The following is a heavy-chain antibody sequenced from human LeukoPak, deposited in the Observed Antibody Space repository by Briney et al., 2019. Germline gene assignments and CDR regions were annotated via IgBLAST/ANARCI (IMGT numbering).Heavy chain of an antibody. CDR1: GFTFNTYA. V-gene: IGHV3-30*03. J-gene: IGHJ4*02. CDR2: ISYNGRRK. D-gene: IGHD5-12*01. Sequence: GGSLRLSCVASGFTFNTYAIHWVRQAPGKGLEWVALISYNGRRKDYAESVKGRFTIDRDNSKSTVFLQMNSLRPDDTAVYSCARQEATDYSYEGLDYWGQGTLVTVSS. CDR3: ARQEATDYSYEGLDY.